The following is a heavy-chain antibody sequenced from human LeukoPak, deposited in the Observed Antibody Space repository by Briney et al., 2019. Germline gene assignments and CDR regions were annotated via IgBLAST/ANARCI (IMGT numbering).Heavy chain of an antibody. V-gene: IGHV1-69*05. CDR2: IIPIFGTA. CDR3: ARSGYYDFWSGYYSESPSIDP. CDR1: GGNFGNAA. Sequence: SVKVSCKASGGNFGNAAISWVRHAPGHGLEWMGGIIPIFGTANYAQKFQGRVTITTDESTSTAYMELSSLRSEDTAVYYCARSGYYDFWSGYYSESPSIDPWGQGTLVTVSS. J-gene: IGHJ5*02. D-gene: IGHD3-3*01.